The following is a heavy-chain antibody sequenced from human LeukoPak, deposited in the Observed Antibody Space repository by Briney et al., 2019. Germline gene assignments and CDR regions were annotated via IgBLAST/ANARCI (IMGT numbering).Heavy chain of an antibody. J-gene: IGHJ6*02. CDR1: GFTLSSYW. V-gene: IGHV3-74*01. D-gene: IGHD5-12*01. CDR2: INSDGSDT. Sequence: PGGSLRLSCAASGFTLSSYWMHWVRQAPGKGLVWVSRINSDGSDTTYADSVKGRFTISRDNAKNSLYLQMNSLRAEDTAVYYCARGISEVAEGDYYYYYGMDVWGQGTTVTVSS. CDR3: ARGISEVAEGDYYYYYGMDV.